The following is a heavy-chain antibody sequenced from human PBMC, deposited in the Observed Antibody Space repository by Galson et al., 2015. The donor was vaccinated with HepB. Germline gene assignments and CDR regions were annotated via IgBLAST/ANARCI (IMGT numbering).Heavy chain of an antibody. Sequence: SVKVSCKASGYTFTSYYMHWVRQAPGQGLEWMGIINPSGGSTSYAQKLQGRVTMTRDTSTSTVYMELSSLGSEDTAVYYCARGNQQWLPRFYFDYWGQGTLVTVSS. V-gene: IGHV1-46*04. CDR2: INPSGGST. D-gene: IGHD6-19*01. CDR3: ARGNQQWLPRFYFDY. J-gene: IGHJ4*02. CDR1: GYTFTSYY.